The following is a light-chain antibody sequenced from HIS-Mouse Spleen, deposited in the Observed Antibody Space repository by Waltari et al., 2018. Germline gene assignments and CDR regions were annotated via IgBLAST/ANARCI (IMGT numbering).Light chain of an antibody. CDR1: SSNIGRNT. CDR3: AAWDDSLNGYV. V-gene: IGLV1-44*01. J-gene: IGLJ1*01. Sequence: QSVLTQPPSASGTPGQRVTISCSGSSSNIGRNTENWYQQLPGTAPKLLIYSNNQRPSGVPDRFSGSKSGTSASLAISGLQSEDEADYYCAAWDDSLNGYVFGTGTKVTVL. CDR2: SNN.